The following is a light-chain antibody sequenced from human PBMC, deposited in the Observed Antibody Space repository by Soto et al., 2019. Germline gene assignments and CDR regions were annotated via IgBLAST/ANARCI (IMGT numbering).Light chain of an antibody. Sequence: QSVLTQPPSASGSPGQSVAISCTGTSRDVGASDYVSWYQQHSGKAPKLLLYEVNKRPSGVPDRFSGSKSGNTASLTVSALQADDEADYYCLSPPGSSNVLGTGTKLTVL. V-gene: IGLV2-8*01. CDR3: LSPPGSSNV. CDR2: EVN. J-gene: IGLJ1*01. CDR1: SRDVGASDY.